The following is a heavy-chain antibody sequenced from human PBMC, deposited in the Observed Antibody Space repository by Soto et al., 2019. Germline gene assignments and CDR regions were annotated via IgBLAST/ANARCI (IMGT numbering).Heavy chain of an antibody. CDR3: ARLIGDSWLDS. CDR1: GDSVSSKRVA. V-gene: IGHV6-1*01. CDR2: TYYRSKWSN. J-gene: IGHJ5*01. Sequence: SQTLSLTCAIFGDSVSSKRVAWDWIRQSPSRGLEWLGRTYYRSKWSNDYAVSVKGRITINPDTSNNQLSLHLNSVTPDDTAVYYCARLIGDSWLDSWGQGTLVTVSS. D-gene: IGHD3-16*01.